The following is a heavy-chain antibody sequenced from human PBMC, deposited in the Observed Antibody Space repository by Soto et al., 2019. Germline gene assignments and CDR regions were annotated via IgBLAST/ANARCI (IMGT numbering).Heavy chain of an antibody. CDR2: ISGSGGNA. Sequence: EVQLWESGGGLVQPGGSLRLSCAASGFTSSRYAISGVRLAPGKGLECVSAISGSGGNADYAESVKGRFTSSRDNSKNPLFIQMNSLRAEDTAVYYCAAPSTSGLATWGQGTLVTVSS. D-gene: IGHD2-2*01. J-gene: IGHJ5*02. V-gene: IGHV3-23*01. CDR3: AAPSTSGLAT. CDR1: GFTSSRYA.